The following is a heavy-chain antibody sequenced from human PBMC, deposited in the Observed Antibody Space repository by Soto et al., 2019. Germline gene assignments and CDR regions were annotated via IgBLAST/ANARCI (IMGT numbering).Heavy chain of an antibody. CDR1: GFTFSSYA. Sequence: GGSLRLSCEASGFTFSSYAMSWVRQAPGKGLEWVSVISASGGSTFYGDSVKGRFTISRDNSKNTLYLQMNSLRAEDTAVFYCAKGGYGDYWGQGTLVTVSS. CDR2: ISASGGST. V-gene: IGHV3-23*01. J-gene: IGHJ4*02. CDR3: AKGGYGDY. D-gene: IGHD2-15*01.